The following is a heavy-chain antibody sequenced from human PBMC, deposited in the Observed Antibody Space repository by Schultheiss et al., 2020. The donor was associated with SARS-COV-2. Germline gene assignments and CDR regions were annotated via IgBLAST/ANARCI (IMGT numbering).Heavy chain of an antibody. V-gene: IGHV3-33*08. J-gene: IGHJ5*02. CDR3: ARDREYSSLSWFDP. CDR1: GFTFSSYG. Sequence: GGSLRLSCAASGFTFSSYGMHWVRQAPGKGLEWVAVISYDGKNQYYADSLKGRFAISRDNSKNTLYLQMNSLRAEDTAVYYCARDREYSSLSWFDPWGQGTLVTVSS. D-gene: IGHD6-6*01. CDR2: ISYDGKNQ.